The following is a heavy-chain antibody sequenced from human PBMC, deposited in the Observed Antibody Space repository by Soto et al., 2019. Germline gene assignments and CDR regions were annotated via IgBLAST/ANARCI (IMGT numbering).Heavy chain of an antibody. J-gene: IGHJ4*02. CDR2: IIPIFGTA. D-gene: IGHD4-17*01. Sequence: QVQLVQSGAEVKKPGSSVKVSCKASGGTFSSYAISWVRQAPGQGLEWMGGIIPIFGTANYAQKFQGRVTIAADKSTSTAYMELSSLRSEDTAVYYCARTPTTVTNLLAFDYWGQGTLVTVSS. V-gene: IGHV1-69*06. CDR3: ARTPTTVTNLLAFDY. CDR1: GGTFSSYA.